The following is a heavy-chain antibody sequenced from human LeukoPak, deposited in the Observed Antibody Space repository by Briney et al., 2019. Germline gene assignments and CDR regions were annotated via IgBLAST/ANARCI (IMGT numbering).Heavy chain of an antibody. J-gene: IGHJ6*04. CDR1: GYTFTSYA. CDR3: ASANSGYDLYYYYGMDV. D-gene: IGHD5-12*01. Sequence: ASVKVSCKASGYTFTSYAMHWVRQAPGQRLEWMGWINAGNGNTKYSQKFQGRVTITRDTSASTAYMELSSLRSEDTAVYYCASANSGYDLYYYYGMDVWARGPRSPSPQ. V-gene: IGHV1-3*01. CDR2: INAGNGNT.